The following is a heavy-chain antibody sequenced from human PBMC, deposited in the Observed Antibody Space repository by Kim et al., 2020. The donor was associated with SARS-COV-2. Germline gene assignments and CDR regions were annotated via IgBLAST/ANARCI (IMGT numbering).Heavy chain of an antibody. CDR2: IWYDGSNK. V-gene: IGHV3-33*06. CDR1: GFTFSSYG. Sequence: GGSLRLSCAASGFTFSSYGMHWVRQAPGKGLEWVAVIWYDGSNKYYADSVKGRFTISRDNSKNTLYLQMNSLRAEDTAVYYCAKDYYYDSSGHTDNWFDPWGQGTLVTVSS. J-gene: IGHJ5*02. D-gene: IGHD3-22*01. CDR3: AKDYYYDSSGHTDNWFDP.